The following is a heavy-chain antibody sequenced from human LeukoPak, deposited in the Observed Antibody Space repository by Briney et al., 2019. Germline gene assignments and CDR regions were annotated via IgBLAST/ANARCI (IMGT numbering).Heavy chain of an antibody. V-gene: IGHV3-21*01. D-gene: IGHD3-9*01. CDR3: ARWADILTGLDY. J-gene: IGHJ4*02. CDR1: GFTFSSYS. Sequence: PGGSLRLSCAASGFTFSSYSINWVRQAPGKGLEWVSSISSSSSYIYYADSVKGRFTISRDNAKNSLYLQMNSLRAEDTAVYYCARWADILTGLDYWGQGTLVTVSS. CDR2: ISSSSSYI.